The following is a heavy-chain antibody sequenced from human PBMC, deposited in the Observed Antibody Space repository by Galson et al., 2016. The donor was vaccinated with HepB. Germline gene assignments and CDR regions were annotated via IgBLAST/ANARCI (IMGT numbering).Heavy chain of an antibody. CDR3: LVSGTFYGY. Sequence: SLRLSCAASGFTLSGSSMHWVRQASGKGLEWVGRIKNKANEYATAYGASVKGRFSISRDDLRNTAYLQMSSMKIEDTAVYFCLVSGTFYGYWGQGTCVTVSS. CDR2: IKNKANEYAT. V-gene: IGHV3-73*01. D-gene: IGHD4-17*01. CDR1: GFTLSGSS. J-gene: IGHJ4*02.